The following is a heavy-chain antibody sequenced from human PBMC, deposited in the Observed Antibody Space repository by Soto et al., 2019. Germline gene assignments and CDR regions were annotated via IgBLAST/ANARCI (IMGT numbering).Heavy chain of an antibody. CDR1: GFTFSSYW. D-gene: IGHD1-26*01. J-gene: IGHJ6*02. V-gene: IGHV3-7*03. CDR2: IKQDGSEK. Sequence: AGGSLRLSCAASGFTFSSYWMSWVRQAPGKGLEWVANIKQDGSEKYYVDSVKGRFTISRDNATNSLYLQMNSLRAEDTAVYYCARSLVGAGAPSRNYYYYYGMDVWGQGTTVTVSS. CDR3: ARSLVGAGAPSRNYYYYYGMDV.